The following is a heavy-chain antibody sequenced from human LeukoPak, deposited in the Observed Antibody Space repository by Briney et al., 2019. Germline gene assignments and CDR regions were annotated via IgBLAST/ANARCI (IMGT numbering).Heavy chain of an antibody. V-gene: IGHV4-34*01. CDR3: WGYTTRGDWFDP. D-gene: IGHD6-13*01. CDR1: GGSFSDYC. Sequence: SETLSLTCAVYGGSFSDYCWSWIRQPPGRGLEWIGEINHSGSTNYKSSLKSRVTISLDTSKNQFSLRLSSVTAADTAVYYCWGYTTRGDWFDPWGQGTLVTVSS. CDR2: INHSGST. J-gene: IGHJ5*02.